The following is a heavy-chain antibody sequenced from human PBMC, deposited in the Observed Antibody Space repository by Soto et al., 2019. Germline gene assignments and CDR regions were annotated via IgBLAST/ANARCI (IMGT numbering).Heavy chain of an antibody. V-gene: IGHV1-8*01. CDR2: MQPSTGRT. Sequence: ASVKVSCKASGYSFTSLDINWVRQTAGQGLEWMGWMQPSTGRTGYAQKFQGRVTMTRDTSINTAYMELTTLASDDTAFYYCARGVSAGVDYWGQGTLVTVSS. CDR3: ARGVSAGVDY. J-gene: IGHJ4*02. D-gene: IGHD1-26*01. CDR1: GYSFTSLD.